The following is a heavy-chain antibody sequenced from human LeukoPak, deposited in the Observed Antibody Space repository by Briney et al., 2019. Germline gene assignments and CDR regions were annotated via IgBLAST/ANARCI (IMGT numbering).Heavy chain of an antibody. CDR3: ARGARRKNWFDP. D-gene: IGHD6-25*01. J-gene: IGHJ5*02. CDR1: GGSFSGYY. CDR2: INHSGST. Sequence: SKTLSLTCAVYGGSFSGYYWSWIRQPPGKGLEWIGEINHSGSTNYNPSLKSRVTISVDTSKNQFSLKLSSVTAADTAVYYCARGARRKNWFDPWGQGTLVTVSS. V-gene: IGHV4-34*01.